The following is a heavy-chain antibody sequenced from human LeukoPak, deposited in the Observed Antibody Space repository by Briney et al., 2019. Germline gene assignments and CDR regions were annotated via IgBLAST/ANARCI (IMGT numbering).Heavy chain of an antibody. CDR2: IIPIFGTA. V-gene: IGHV1-69*06. Sequence: EASVKVSCKASGGTFSSYAISWVRQAPGQGLEWMGGIIPIFGTANYAQKFQGRVTITADKSTSTAYMELSSLRSEDTAVYYCARDGVFCSGGSCYPATDYWGQGTLVTVSS. CDR3: ARDGVFCSGGSCYPATDY. J-gene: IGHJ4*02. CDR1: GGTFSSYA. D-gene: IGHD2-15*01.